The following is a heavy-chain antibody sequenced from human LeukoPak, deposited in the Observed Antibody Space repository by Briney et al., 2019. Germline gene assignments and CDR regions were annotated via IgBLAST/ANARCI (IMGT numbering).Heavy chain of an antibody. V-gene: IGHV4-30-2*01. J-gene: IGHJ6*02. CDR2: IYHSGST. Sequence: SETLSLTCAVSGGSISSGGYSWSWIRQPPGKGLERIGYIYHSGSTYYNPSLKSRVTISVDRSKNQFSLKLSSVTAADTAVYYCARALYYYYGMDVWGQGTTVTVSS. CDR1: GGSISSGGYS. CDR3: ARALYYYYGMDV.